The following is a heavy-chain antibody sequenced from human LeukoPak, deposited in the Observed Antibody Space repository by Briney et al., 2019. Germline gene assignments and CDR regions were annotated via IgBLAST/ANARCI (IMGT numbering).Heavy chain of an antibody. Sequence: GGSLRLSCAASGFTFSSYAMSWVRQAPGKGLEWVSSVSGGGGTTHHADSVKGRFTISKDNYKSTLYLQMNSLGAGDTAVYYCARDGWNVFFDYWGQGALVSVSS. J-gene: IGHJ4*02. V-gene: IGHV3-23*01. CDR1: GFTFSSYA. CDR2: VSGGGGTT. CDR3: ARDGWNVFFDY. D-gene: IGHD1-1*01.